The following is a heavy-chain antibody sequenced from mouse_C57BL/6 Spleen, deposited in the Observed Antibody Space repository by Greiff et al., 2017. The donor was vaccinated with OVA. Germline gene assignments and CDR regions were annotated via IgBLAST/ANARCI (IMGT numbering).Heavy chain of an antibody. J-gene: IGHJ2*01. V-gene: IGHV3-6*01. Sequence: ESVPGLVKPSQSLSLTCSFTGYSITSGYYWNWIRQFPGNKLEWMGYISYDGSNNYNPSLKNRISITRDTSKNQFFLKLNSVTTEDTATYYCARKALSNYFDYWGQGTTLTVSS. D-gene: IGHD1-1*01. CDR2: ISYDGSN. CDR3: ARKALSNYFDY. CDR1: GYSITSGYY.